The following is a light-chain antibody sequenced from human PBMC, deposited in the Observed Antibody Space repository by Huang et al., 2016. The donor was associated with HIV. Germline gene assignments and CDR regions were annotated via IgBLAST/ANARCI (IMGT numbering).Light chain of an antibody. Sequence: EVVLTQSPGTLSLSPGERATLSCRASQIISSSYLAWYQQKPGQAPRLLISGASSRAAGMPDRFSGSGSGTDFTLTISRLEPEDFAVYYCQQLRAFGQGTKLEIK. CDR1: QIISSSY. J-gene: IGKJ2*01. V-gene: IGKV3-20*01. CDR3: QQLRA. CDR2: GAS.